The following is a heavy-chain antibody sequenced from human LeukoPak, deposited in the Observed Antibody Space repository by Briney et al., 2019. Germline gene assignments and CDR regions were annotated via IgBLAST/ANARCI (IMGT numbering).Heavy chain of an antibody. CDR2: IYNSGSS. CDR3: ARPRDFRTYWYFDL. J-gene: IGHJ2*01. D-gene: IGHD3/OR15-3a*01. V-gene: IGHV4-30-4*01. Sequence: SETLSLTCTVSGGSISSGDHYWSWIRQPPGKGLEWIGYIYNSGSSYCNPSLKSRVTISADTSKNQFSLRLTSVTAADTAVYYCARPRDFRTYWYFDLWGRGTLVTVSA. CDR1: GGSISSGDHY.